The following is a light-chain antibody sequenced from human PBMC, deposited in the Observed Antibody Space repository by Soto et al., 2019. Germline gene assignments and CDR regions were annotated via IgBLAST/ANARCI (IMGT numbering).Light chain of an antibody. CDR1: QDISSY. J-gene: IGKJ1*01. CDR3: QQSYSTPWT. V-gene: IGKV1-39*01. CDR2: ATS. Sequence: IQLTQSPSPLSASVGDRVTVTCRASQDISSYLAWYQQKPGKAPKLLIYATSTLQSGVPSRFSGSGSGTDFALTISSLQPEDFATYYCQQSYSTPWTFGQGTKVDIK.